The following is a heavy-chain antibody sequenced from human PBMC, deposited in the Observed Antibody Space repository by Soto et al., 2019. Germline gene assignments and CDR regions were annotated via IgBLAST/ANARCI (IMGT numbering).Heavy chain of an antibody. CDR1: GYPVTAYY. D-gene: IGHD3-3*01. Sequence: QLHLVQSGAVVKKPGASVTVSCSASGYPVTAYYMHWVRQAPGRGLEWMGGINPATGAAKYTQTFPGRVTLTRGTAPGTVFMELSGPTSEDTAVFYCARGGGVGVAGSAAFDMWGQGTLVTVSS. CDR2: INPATGAA. CDR3: ARGGGVGVAGSAAFDM. J-gene: IGHJ3*02. V-gene: IGHV1-2*02.